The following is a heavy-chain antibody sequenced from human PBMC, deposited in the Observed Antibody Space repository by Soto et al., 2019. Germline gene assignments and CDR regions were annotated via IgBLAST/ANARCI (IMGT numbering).Heavy chain of an antibody. V-gene: IGHV3-74*01. CDR3: ARGVRGAYGLDI. CDR2: INSDGSRT. Sequence: QPGGSLRLSCAASGFTFSSYWMHWVRQAPGKGLVWVSRINSDGSRTNYADSVKGRFTISRDNAKNTLYLQMNSLRAEETAVYYCARGVRGAYGLDIWGQGTMVTVSS. CDR1: GFTFSSYW. D-gene: IGHD2-21*01. J-gene: IGHJ3*02.